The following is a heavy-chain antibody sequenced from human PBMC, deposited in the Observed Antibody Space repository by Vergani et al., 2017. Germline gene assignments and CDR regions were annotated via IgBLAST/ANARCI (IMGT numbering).Heavy chain of an antibody. V-gene: IGHV3-30*18. D-gene: IGHD5-12*01. CDR3: AKDSGSGYDYYYYGMDV. J-gene: IGHJ6*02. CDR1: GFTFSSYG. Sequence: QVQLVESGGGVVQPGRSLRLSCAASGFTFSSYGMHWVRQAPGKGLEWVAVISYDGSNKYYADSVKGRFTISRDNSKNTLYLQMNSLRAEDTAVYYCAKDSGSGYDYYYYGMDVWGQGP. CDR2: ISYDGSNK.